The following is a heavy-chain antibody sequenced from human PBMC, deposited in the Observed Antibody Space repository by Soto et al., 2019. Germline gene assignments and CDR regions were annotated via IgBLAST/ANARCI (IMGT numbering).Heavy chain of an antibody. V-gene: IGHV4-31*03. CDR2: IYYSGST. Sequence: SETLSLTCTVSGGSISSGGYYWSWIRQHPGKGLEWVGYIYYSGSTYYNPSLKSRVTISVDTSKNQFSLKLSSVTAADTAVYYCARVPDVDYYDSSGLLSAFDIWGQGTMVTVSS. CDR1: GGSISSGGYY. CDR3: ARVPDVDYYDSSGLLSAFDI. D-gene: IGHD3-22*01. J-gene: IGHJ3*02.